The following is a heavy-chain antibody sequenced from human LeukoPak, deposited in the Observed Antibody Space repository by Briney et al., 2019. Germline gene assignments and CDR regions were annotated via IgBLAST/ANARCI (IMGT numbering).Heavy chain of an antibody. D-gene: IGHD2-2*02. J-gene: IGHJ3*02. CDR3: AREDGPAAIEQLGQDAFDI. Sequence: ASVKVSCKASGYTFTSYDINWVRQATGQGLEWMGWMNPNSGDTGYAQKFQGRVTITRNTSISTAYMELSSLRSEDTAVYYCAREDGPAAIEQLGQDAFDIWGQGTMVTVSS. V-gene: IGHV1-8*03. CDR1: GYTFTSYD. CDR2: MNPNSGDT.